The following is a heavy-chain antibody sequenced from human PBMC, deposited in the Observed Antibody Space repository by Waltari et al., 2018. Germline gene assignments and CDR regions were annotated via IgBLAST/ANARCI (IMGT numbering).Heavy chain of an antibody. CDR1: GYSFTSYW. V-gene: IGHV5-51*01. D-gene: IGHD3-16*01. CDR3: ARPTEHPGGSADAFDI. Sequence: EVQLVQSGAEVKKPGESLKTSCKGSGYSFTSYWIGWVRHMPGKGLEWMGIIYTGDSDTRYSPSFQGQVTISADKSISTAYLQWSSLKASDTAMYYCARPTEHPGGSADAFDIWGQGTMVTVSS. CDR2: IYTGDSDT. J-gene: IGHJ3*02.